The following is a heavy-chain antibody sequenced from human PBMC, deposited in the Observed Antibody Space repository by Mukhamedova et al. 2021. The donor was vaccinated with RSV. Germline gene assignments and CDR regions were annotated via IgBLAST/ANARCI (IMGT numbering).Heavy chain of an antibody. J-gene: IGHJ5*02. D-gene: IGHD2-21*01. Sequence: VRQAPGKGLEWVANIKQDGSEKYYVGSVKGRFTISRDNAKKSLDLQMNSLRAEDTAVYYCASLALSSGDDYNLFDPWGQGTLVTV. CDR2: IKQDGSEK. CDR3: ASLALSSGDDYNLFDP. V-gene: IGHV3-7*03.